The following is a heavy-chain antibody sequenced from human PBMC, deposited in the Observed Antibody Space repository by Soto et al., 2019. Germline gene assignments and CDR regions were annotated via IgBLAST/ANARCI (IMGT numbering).Heavy chain of an antibody. J-gene: IGHJ5*02. Sequence: EVQLVESGGGLVQTGGSLRLSCAASGFTFSSYRMNWVRQAPGKGLEWVSYISSSSSTIYYGVSVKGRFTMSRDNAKNTLYLQMISLRAEDTAVYYCTREGRRRVTYWFDPWGQGTLVTVTA. CDR1: GFTFSSYR. CDR3: TREGRRRVTYWFDP. CDR2: ISSSSSTI. D-gene: IGHD3-16*01. V-gene: IGHV3-48*01.